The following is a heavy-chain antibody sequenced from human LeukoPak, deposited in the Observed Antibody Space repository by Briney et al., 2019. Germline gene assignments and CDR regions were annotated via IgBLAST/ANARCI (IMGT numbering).Heavy chain of an antibody. CDR3: ARGPYTSTSYLSFDS. V-gene: IGHV1-18*01. D-gene: IGHD3-16*01. CDR2: ISAYNGNT. Sequence: GASVKVSCKASGYTFTSYGISWVRQTPGQGLEWMGWISAYNGNTNYAQKLQGRVTMTADMSASTVYMDLSSLTSEDTAVYYCARGPYTSTSYLSFDSWGQGTLVTVSS. J-gene: IGHJ4*02. CDR1: GYTFTSYG.